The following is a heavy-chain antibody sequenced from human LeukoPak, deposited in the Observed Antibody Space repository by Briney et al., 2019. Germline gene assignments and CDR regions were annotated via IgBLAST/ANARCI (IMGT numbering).Heavy chain of an antibody. J-gene: IGHJ4*02. Sequence: PSETLSLTCAVYGGSFSGYYWSWIRQPPGKGLEWIGEINHSGSTNYNPSPKSRVTISVDTFKNQFSLKLSSVTAADTAVYYCATRPGGVVRWGQGTLVTVSS. D-gene: IGHD3-22*01. CDR3: ATRPGGVVR. V-gene: IGHV4-34*01. CDR2: INHSGST. CDR1: GGSFSGYY.